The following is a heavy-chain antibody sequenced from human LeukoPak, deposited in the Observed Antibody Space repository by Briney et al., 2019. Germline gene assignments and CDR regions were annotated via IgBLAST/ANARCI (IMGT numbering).Heavy chain of an antibody. V-gene: IGHV4-39*01. CDR2: IYYSGST. D-gene: IGHD3-16*02. CDR1: GGSISNYY. CDR3: ARGRFVYNYVWGSYRSWGY. J-gene: IGHJ4*02. Sequence: SETLSLTCSVSGGSISNYYWGWIRQPPGKGLEWIGSIYYSGSTYYKPSLKSRVTISVDRSKNQFSLKLSSVTAADTAVYYCARGRFVYNYVWGSYRSWGYWGQGTLVTVSS.